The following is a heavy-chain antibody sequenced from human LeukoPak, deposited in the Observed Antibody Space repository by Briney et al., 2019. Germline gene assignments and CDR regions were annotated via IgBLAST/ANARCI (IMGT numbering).Heavy chain of an antibody. J-gene: IGHJ4*02. CDR2: ISYDGSNE. CDR1: GFTFSSYV. CDR3: TTERLMEYYDSRGYLGDS. V-gene: IGHV3-30*04. Sequence: PGGSLRLSCAASGFTFSSYVMHWVRQAPGKGLEWVAIISYDGSNEYYADSVKGRFTISRDNSKNTLYLQMNSLRSEDTALYYCTTERLMEYYDSRGYLGDSWGQGTLVTVSS. D-gene: IGHD3-22*01.